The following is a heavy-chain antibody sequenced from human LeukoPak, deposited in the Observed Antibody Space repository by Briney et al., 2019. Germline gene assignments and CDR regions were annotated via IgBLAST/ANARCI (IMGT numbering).Heavy chain of an antibody. CDR2: INPNSGGT. J-gene: IGHJ4*02. V-gene: IGHV1-2*02. CDR3: ARNSDSGWCPNY. CDR1: GYTFTGYY. Sequence: DSVKVSCKASGYTFTGYYMHWVRQAPGQGLEWMGWINPNSGGTNYAQKFQGRVTMTRDTSISTAYMELSRLRSDDTAVYYCARNSDSGWCPNYWGQGTLVTVSS. D-gene: IGHD6-19*01.